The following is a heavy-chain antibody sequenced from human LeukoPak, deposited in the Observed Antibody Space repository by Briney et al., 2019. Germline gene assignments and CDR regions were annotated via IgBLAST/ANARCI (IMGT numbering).Heavy chain of an antibody. J-gene: IGHJ4*02. Sequence: GGSLRLSCAASGFTFSSYAMSWVRQAPGKGLECVSVISGSGRTTDYADSVKGRFTISRDNAKNSLYLQMNSLRDEDTAVYYCARVWGYPFDYWGQGTLVTVSS. CDR3: ARVWGYPFDY. CDR1: GFTFSSYA. V-gene: IGHV3-23*01. CDR2: ISGSGRTT. D-gene: IGHD3-16*01.